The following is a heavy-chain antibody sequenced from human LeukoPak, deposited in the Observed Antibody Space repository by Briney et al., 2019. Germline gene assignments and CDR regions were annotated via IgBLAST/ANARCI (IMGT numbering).Heavy chain of an antibody. D-gene: IGHD1-26*01. CDR2: ISGSSSTI. Sequence: GGSLRLSCVASRFIFSMYSMNWVRQAPAKGLEWLSHISGSSSTIHYEDSVKGRFTISRDNAKNSLYLQMNSLRDEDTAVYYCARDLSGTYPFDLWGQGTLVTVSS. J-gene: IGHJ4*02. V-gene: IGHV3-48*02. CDR1: RFIFSMYS. CDR3: ARDLSGTYPFDL.